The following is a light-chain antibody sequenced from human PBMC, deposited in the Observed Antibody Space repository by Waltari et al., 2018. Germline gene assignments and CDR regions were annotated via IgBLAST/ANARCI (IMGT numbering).Light chain of an antibody. V-gene: IGLV2-23*01. Sequence: HSAVTQPASVSGSTEQPTTTSSTGSRIDLGGDNLVSWYHQVPAHAPKLNIYDDTKRPPSVCNRVSGSKSGLTASVTIAGLQGEDEADYYCCSDAGDTSQWLFGGGTKLTVL. CDR3: CSDAGDTSQWL. J-gene: IGLJ3*02. CDR1: RIDLGGDNL. CDR2: DDT.